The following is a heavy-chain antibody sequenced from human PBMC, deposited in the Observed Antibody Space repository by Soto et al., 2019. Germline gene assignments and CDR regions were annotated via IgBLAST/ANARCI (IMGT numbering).Heavy chain of an antibody. V-gene: IGHV3-30*18. J-gene: IGHJ3*02. CDR1: GGTFSSYG. Sequence: SCKASGGTFSSYGMHWVRQAPGTGLEWVAVISYDGSNKYYADSVKGRFTISRDNSKNTLYLQMNSLRAEDTAVYYCAKEANWELKPTTRDDAFDIWGQGTMVTVSS. D-gene: IGHD3-10*01. CDR3: AKEANWELKPTTRDDAFDI. CDR2: ISYDGSNK.